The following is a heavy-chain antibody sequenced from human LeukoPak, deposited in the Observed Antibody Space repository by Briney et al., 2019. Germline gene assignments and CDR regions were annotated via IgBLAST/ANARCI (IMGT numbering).Heavy chain of an antibody. CDR3: ARGYICSGGTCYSRLWFDP. D-gene: IGHD2-15*01. CDR2: MNPNSGNT. CDR1: GYTFTSYD. J-gene: IGHJ5*02. V-gene: IGHV1-8*01. Sequence: ASVKVPCKASGYTFTSYDINWVRQATGQGLEWMGWMNPNSGNTGYAQKFQGRVTMTRNTSISTAYMQLSRLRSDDTAVYYCARGYICSGGTCYSRLWFDPWGQGTLVSVSS.